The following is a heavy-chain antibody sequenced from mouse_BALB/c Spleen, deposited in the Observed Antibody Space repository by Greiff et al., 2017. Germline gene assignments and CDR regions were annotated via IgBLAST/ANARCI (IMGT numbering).Heavy chain of an antibody. CDR2: ISSGGSYT. J-gene: IGHJ4*01. Sequence: EVQGVESGGDLVKPGGSLKLSCAASGFTFSSYGMSWVRQTPDKRLEWVATISSGGSYTYYPDSVKGRFTISRDNAKNTLYLQRSSLKSEDTAMYYCARQRDGNYNYAMDYWGQGTSVTVSS. CDR1: GFTFSSYG. CDR3: ARQRDGNYNYAMDY. V-gene: IGHV5-6*01. D-gene: IGHD2-1*01.